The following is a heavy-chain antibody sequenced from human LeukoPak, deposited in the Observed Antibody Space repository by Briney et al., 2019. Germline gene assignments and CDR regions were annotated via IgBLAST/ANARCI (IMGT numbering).Heavy chain of an antibody. CDR3: ARETFRPPNWFDY. Sequence: PSETLSLTCTVSGGSISSYYWSWIRQPPGKGLEWIGYIYYSGSTNYNPSLKSRVTILVDTSKNQFSLKLSSVTAADTAVYYCARETFRPPNWFDYWGQGTLVTVSS. CDR1: GGSISSYY. V-gene: IGHV4-59*01. D-gene: IGHD1-1*01. J-gene: IGHJ4*02. CDR2: IYYSGST.